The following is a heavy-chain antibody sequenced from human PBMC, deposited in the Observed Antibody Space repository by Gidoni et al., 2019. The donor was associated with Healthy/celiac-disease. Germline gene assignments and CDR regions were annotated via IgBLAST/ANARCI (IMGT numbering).Heavy chain of an antibody. Sequence: QVQLQESGPGLVKPSETLSLTCTVSGGSISSYYWSWIRQPPGKGLEWIGYIYYSGSTNCNPSLKSRVTISVDTSKNQFSLKLSSVTAADTAVYYCARQSSIAARPFDYWGQGTLVTVSS. D-gene: IGHD6-6*01. J-gene: IGHJ4*02. CDR2: IYYSGST. CDR3: ARQSSIAARPFDY. V-gene: IGHV4-59*08. CDR1: GGSISSYY.